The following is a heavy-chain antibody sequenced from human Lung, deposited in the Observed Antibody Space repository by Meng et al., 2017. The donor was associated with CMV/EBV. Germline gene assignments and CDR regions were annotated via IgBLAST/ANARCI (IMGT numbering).Heavy chain of an antibody. CDR3: ARGVGYCSSTSCQVWFDP. D-gene: IGHD2-2*01. CDR1: GYTFTGYY. Sequence: ASVXVSCKASGYTFTGYYMHWVRQAPGQGLEWMGWINPNSGGTNYAQEFQGRVTMTRDTSISTAYMELSRLRSDDTAVYYCARGVGYCSSTSCQVWFDPWGQGTLVTVSS. J-gene: IGHJ5*02. CDR2: INPNSGGT. V-gene: IGHV1-2*02.